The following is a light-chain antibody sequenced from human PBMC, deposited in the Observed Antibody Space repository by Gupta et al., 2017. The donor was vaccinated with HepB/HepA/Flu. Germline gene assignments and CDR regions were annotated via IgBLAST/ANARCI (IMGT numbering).Light chain of an antibody. CDR3: QQRTDVIT. V-gene: IGKV3-11*01. J-gene: IGKJ5*01. Sequence: EIVLTQSPATLSLSPGERATLPCRASQSVSSYLAWYQQKPGQAPRLLIYDASNRATGVPARFSGSGSGTDFTLTISSLEPEDFAVYYCQQRTDVITFGQGTRLEIK. CDR1: QSVSSY. CDR2: DAS.